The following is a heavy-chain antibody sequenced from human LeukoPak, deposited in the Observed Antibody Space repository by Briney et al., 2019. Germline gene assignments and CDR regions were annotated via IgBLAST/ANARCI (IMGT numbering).Heavy chain of an antibody. CDR1: GGSFSGYY. J-gene: IGHJ6*02. Sequence: SQTLSLTCAVYGGSFSGYYWSWIRPPPGKGMEWNGEINHSVSTNYNPSLKSRVTISVDTSKNQFSLKLSSVTAADTAVYYCARAGYYGSGSPLQIYYYGMDVWGQGTTVTVSS. D-gene: IGHD3-10*01. V-gene: IGHV4-34*01. CDR3: ARAGYYGSGSPLQIYYYGMDV. CDR2: INHSVST.